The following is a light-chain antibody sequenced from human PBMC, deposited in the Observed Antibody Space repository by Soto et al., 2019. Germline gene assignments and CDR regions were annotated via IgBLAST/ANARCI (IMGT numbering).Light chain of an antibody. Sequence: QSALTQPISVSGSPGQSITISCTGNSNDIGTYDYVCWYQQHPGKAPRLLIHGVHNRSPGISGRFSASKSGLTASLTISRLQAEDEADYYCTAFSANRVYLFGPGTKVNVL. V-gene: IGLV2-14*01. CDR2: GVH. CDR1: SNDIGTYDY. CDR3: TAFSANRVYL. J-gene: IGLJ1*01.